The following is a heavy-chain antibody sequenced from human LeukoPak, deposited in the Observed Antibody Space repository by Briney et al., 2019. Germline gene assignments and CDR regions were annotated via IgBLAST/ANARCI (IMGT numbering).Heavy chain of an antibody. CDR1: GFTFSTYA. Sequence: GGSLRLSCAASGFTFSTYAMNWVRQAPGKGLEWVAGITGGGASTYYADSLKGRFTISRDDSKYALYLQMNSLRAEDTAVYYCAKGAYVVGGALDYWGQGTLVTVSS. CDR3: AKGAYVVGGALDY. CDR2: ITGGGAST. D-gene: IGHD2-21*01. J-gene: IGHJ4*02. V-gene: IGHV3-23*01.